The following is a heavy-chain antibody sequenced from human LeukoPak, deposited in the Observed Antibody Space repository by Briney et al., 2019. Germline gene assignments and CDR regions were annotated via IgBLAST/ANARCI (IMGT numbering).Heavy chain of an antibody. CDR1: GFTVSSNY. Sequence: GGSLRLSCAASGFTVSSNYMSWVRQAPGKGLEWVSVIYSGGSTYYADSVKGRFTISRDNSKNTLYLQMNSLRAEDTAVYYCARDSRGYCSGGSCYYYGMDVWGQGTTVTVSS. V-gene: IGHV3-66*01. CDR2: IYSGGST. D-gene: IGHD2-15*01. J-gene: IGHJ6*02. CDR3: ARDSRGYCSGGSCYYYGMDV.